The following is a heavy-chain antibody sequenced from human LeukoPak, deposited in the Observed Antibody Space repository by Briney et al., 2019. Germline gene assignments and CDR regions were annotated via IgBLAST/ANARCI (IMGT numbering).Heavy chain of an antibody. Sequence: PSETLSLTCTVSGGSISSSYWSWIRQPPGKGLEWIGYIYYSGSTNYNPSLKSRVTISVDTSKNQFSLKLSSVTAADTAVYYCARDRSGWALIDYWGQGTLVTVSS. CDR1: GGSISSSY. CDR3: ARDRSGWALIDY. J-gene: IGHJ4*02. CDR2: IYYSGST. V-gene: IGHV4-59*01. D-gene: IGHD6-19*01.